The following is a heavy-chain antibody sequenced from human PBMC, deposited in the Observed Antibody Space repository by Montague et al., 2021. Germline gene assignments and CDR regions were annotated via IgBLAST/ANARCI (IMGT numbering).Heavy chain of an antibody. D-gene: IGHD5-24*01. CDR1: GDSVSIIEAT. CDR2: TYYRSKWYN. V-gene: IGHV6-1*01. J-gene: IGHJ5*02. CDR3: ARGWQKRFDP. Sequence: CAISGDSVSIIEATWNSIRQSPSSGFEWLGGTYYRSKWYNEYAISVKSRITVNPDTSKNQFSLLLNSVTPEDTAVYYCARGWQKRFDPWGQGTLVTVSS.